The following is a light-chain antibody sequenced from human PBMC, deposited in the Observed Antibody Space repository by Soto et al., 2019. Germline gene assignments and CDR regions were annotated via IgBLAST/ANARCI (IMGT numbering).Light chain of an antibody. J-gene: IGKJ1*01. CDR1: QDISNY. Sequence: DIQMTQSPSSLSASVGDRVTITCRASQDISNYLAWYQQKPGKVPKLLIYAASTLLSGVPSRFSGSGSGTDFTINISSLQPEDVATYYCQKYYNAPRTFGQGTKVEIK. CDR2: AAS. V-gene: IGKV1-27*01. CDR3: QKYYNAPRT.